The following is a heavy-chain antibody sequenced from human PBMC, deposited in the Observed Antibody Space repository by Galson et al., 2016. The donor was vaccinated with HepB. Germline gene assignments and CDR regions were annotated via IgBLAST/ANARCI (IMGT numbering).Heavy chain of an antibody. CDR2: IYETGTA. CDR1: GGSISSNYW. V-gene: IGHV4-4*02. J-gene: IGHJ4*02. Sequence: SETLSLTCDVSGGSISSNYWWGWVRQSPEKGFEWIGEIYETGTANYNPPFTRRATISVDKSKNQISLRLDSVTAADTAVYYCARSSGNPSHFDLWGRGTLVTVSS. D-gene: IGHD3-10*01. CDR3: ARSSGNPSHFDL.